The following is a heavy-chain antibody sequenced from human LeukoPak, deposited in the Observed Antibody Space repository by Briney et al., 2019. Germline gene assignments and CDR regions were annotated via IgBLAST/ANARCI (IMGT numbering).Heavy chain of an antibody. Sequence: GGSLRLSCAASGFTFSSYAMHWVRQAPGKGLEWVAVISYDGSNKYYADSVKGRFTISRDSSKNTLYLQMNSLRAEDTAVYYCARTTPSSGYYFDYWGQGTLVTVSS. J-gene: IGHJ4*02. CDR1: GFTFSSYA. D-gene: IGHD3-22*01. V-gene: IGHV3-30-3*01. CDR2: ISYDGSNK. CDR3: ARTTPSSGYYFDY.